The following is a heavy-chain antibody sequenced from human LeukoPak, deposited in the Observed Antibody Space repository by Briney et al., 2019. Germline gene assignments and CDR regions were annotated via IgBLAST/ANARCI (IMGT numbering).Heavy chain of an antibody. Sequence: ASETLSLTCTVSGGSISSYYWSWIRQPPGKGLEWIGYIYYSGSTNYNPSLKSRVTISVDTSKNQFSLKLSSVTAADTAVYYCARAYGSGSYSWLDPWGQGTRVTVSS. J-gene: IGHJ5*02. CDR2: IYYSGST. CDR3: ARAYGSGSYSWLDP. CDR1: GGSISSYY. V-gene: IGHV4-59*01. D-gene: IGHD3-10*01.